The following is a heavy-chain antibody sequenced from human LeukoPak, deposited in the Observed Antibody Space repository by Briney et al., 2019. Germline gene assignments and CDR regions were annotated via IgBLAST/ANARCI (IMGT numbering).Heavy chain of an antibody. CDR2: IIPIFGTA. V-gene: IGHV1-69*13. CDR3: ARSTYYYGSGNSGIYYYYYMDV. Sequence: ASVKVSCKASGGTFSSYAISWVRQAPGQGLEWMGGIIPIFGTANYAQKFQGRVTITADESTSTAYMELSSLRSEDTAVYYCARSTYYYGSGNSGIYYYYYMDVWGKGTTVTISS. CDR1: GGTFSSYA. D-gene: IGHD3-10*01. J-gene: IGHJ6*03.